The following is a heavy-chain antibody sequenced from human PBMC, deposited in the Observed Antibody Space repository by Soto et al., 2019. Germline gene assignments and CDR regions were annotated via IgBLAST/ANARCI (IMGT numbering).Heavy chain of an antibody. Sequence: SETLSLTCRVSGAYISDFSWSWIRQPAGKGLEWIGRITINGNTQKNPSFKSRVSMSIDTSRNHFSLNLQSATAPETALYYCARETGENWTYETHWDPGTLGTGSS. CDR3: ARETGENWTYETH. V-gene: IGHV4-4*07. CDR1: GAYISDFS. D-gene: IGHD7-27*01. CDR2: ITINGNT. J-gene: IGHJ1*01.